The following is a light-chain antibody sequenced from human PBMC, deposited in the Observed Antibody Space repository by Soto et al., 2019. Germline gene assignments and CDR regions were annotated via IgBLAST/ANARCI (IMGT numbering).Light chain of an antibody. J-gene: IGLJ3*02. CDR1: NSDVGGYNY. CDR3: CSYVDTDTWV. CDR2: GVS. Sequence: ALTQPRSVSGSPGQSVTISCTGTNSDVGGYNYVSWYQQYPGKAPKLMISGVSERPSGVPDRFSGSKSGNTASLTISGLQAEDEADYYCCSYVDTDTWVFGGGTKLTVL. V-gene: IGLV2-11*01.